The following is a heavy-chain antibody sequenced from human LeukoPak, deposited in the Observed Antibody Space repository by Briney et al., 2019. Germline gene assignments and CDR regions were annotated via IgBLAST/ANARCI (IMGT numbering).Heavy chain of an antibody. Sequence: PSETLSLTCAVYGGSFSGYYWSWIRQPPGKGLEWIGEINHSGSTNYNPSLKSRVTISVDTSKNQFSLKLSSVTAADTAVYYCARAEYGDYARFWGQGTLVTVSS. CDR2: INHSGST. CDR1: GGSFSGYY. CDR3: ARAEYGDYARF. J-gene: IGHJ4*02. D-gene: IGHD4-17*01. V-gene: IGHV4-34*01.